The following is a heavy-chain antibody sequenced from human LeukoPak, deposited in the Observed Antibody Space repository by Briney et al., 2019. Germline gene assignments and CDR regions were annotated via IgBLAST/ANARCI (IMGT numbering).Heavy chain of an antibody. CDR1: GGSISSSSHY. D-gene: IGHD5-18*01. V-gene: IGHV4-39*01. CDR2: IYYSGNT. Sequence: SETLSLTCTVSGGSISSSSHYWGWIRQPPGKGLEWIGSIYYSGNTYYNPSLKSRVTISVDTSKNQFSLKLSSVTAADTAVYYCASPQRGYSYGYAGPFDYWGQGTLVTVSS. CDR3: ASPQRGYSYGYAGPFDY. J-gene: IGHJ4*02.